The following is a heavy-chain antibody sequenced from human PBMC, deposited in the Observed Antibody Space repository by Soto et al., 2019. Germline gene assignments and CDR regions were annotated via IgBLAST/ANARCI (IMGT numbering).Heavy chain of an antibody. CDR1: GFTFSNYE. Sequence: GGSLRLSCAASGFTFSNYEMHWVRQAPGKGLEYVSGISSSGARTDYAKSVKGRFTISRDNSKNTLYLQMNSLRAEDTAVYYCAKAPWIQPWDHSGPWGQGTLVTVSS. CDR3: AKAPWIQPWDHSGP. CDR2: ISSSGART. J-gene: IGHJ5*02. V-gene: IGHV3-64*04. D-gene: IGHD5-18*01.